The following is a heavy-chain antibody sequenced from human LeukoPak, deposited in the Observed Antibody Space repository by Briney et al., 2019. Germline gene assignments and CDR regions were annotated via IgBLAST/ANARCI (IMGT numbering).Heavy chain of an antibody. Sequence: GASVKVSCKASGYTFTSYAMHWVRQAPGQRLEWMGWINAGNGNTKYSQKFQGRVTTTRDTSASTAYMELSSLRSEDTAVYYCARELYYYYGMDVWGQGTTVTVSS. V-gene: IGHV1-3*01. J-gene: IGHJ6*02. CDR3: ARELYYYYGMDV. CDR2: INAGNGNT. CDR1: GYTFTSYA.